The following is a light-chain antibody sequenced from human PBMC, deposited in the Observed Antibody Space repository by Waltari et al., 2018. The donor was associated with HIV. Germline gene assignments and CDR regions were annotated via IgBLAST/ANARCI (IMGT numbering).Light chain of an antibody. V-gene: IGKV3-20*01. CDR3: QQYGNSPYT. CDR2: VTS. Sequence: EIVLTQSPGTLSLSPGERATLSCRASQSVSNNYLAWYQQKPGQAPRLLIYVTSRRATGIPDRFSGSGSGTDFTLTISRLEPEDLAVYYCQQYGNSPYTFG. J-gene: IGKJ2*01. CDR1: QSVSNNY.